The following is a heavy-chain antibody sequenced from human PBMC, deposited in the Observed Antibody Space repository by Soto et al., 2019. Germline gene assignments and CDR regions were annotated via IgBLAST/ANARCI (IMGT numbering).Heavy chain of an antibody. J-gene: IGHJ6*02. CDR1: GFTFSSDW. CDR3: ARAPPPIYSCGYSPYAMDF. CDR2: IKQDGSEK. V-gene: IGHV3-7*05. Sequence: GGSLRLSCAASGFTFSSDWMSWVLQAPGKGLEWVANIKQDGSEKYYVDSVKGRFTISRDNAKNSLYLQMNSLRAEDTAVYYCARAPPPIYSCGYSPYAMDFWGQGTTVTGSS. D-gene: IGHD5-18*01.